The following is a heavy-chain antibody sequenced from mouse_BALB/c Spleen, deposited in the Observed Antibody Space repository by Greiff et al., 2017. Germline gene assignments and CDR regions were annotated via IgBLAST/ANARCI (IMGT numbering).Heavy chain of an antibody. D-gene: IGHD1-1*01. V-gene: IGHV2-6-4*01. J-gene: IGHJ3*01. CDR1: GFSLSSYS. CDR2: IWGGGST. CDR3: AGSEDYGAWFDY. Sequence: QVQLKESGPGLVAPSQSLSITCTVSGFSLSSYSVHWVRQPPGKGLEWLGMIWGGGSTAYNSALKSRLSISKDNSKSQVFLKMISLQTDDTAMYYCAGSEDYGAWFDYWGQGTLVTVAA.